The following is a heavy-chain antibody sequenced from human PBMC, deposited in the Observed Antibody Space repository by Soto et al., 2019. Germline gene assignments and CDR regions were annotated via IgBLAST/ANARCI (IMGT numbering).Heavy chain of an antibody. CDR2: IYYSGST. V-gene: IGHV4-30-4*01. CDR1: GGSISSGDYY. Sequence: TLSLTCTVSGGSISSGDYYWSWIRQPPGKGLEWIGYIYYSGSTYYNPSLKSRVTISVDTSKNQFSLKLSSVTAADTAVYYCARVPFYYYYYGMDVWGQGTTVTVSS. CDR3: ARVPFYYYYYGMDV. J-gene: IGHJ6*02.